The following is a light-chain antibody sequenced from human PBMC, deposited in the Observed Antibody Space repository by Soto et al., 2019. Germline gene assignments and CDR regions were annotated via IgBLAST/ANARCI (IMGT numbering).Light chain of an antibody. CDR3: QQSYSSPLT. CDR1: QNIKKF. V-gene: IGKV1-39*01. CDR2: ATS. J-gene: IGKJ4*01. Sequence: DIHMTQSPSSLSASVGDRVTITCRASQNIKKFLNWYQQRPGKAPSALIHATSTLQNGVSSRFSGSGSDTDFTLTITSLQPEDFATYFCQQSYSSPLTFGGGPRWSS.